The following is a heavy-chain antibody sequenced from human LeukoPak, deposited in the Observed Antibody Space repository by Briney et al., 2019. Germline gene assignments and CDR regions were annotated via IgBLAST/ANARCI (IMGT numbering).Heavy chain of an antibody. D-gene: IGHD4-17*01. CDR1: GGSISSGSYY. Sequence: SETLSLTCTVSGGSISSGSYYWSWIRQPAGKGLEWIGRIYTSGSTNYNPSLKSRVTISVDTSKNQFSLKLSSVTAADTAVYYCARGTHDYGDYGGRDDYFDSWGQGTLVTVSS. V-gene: IGHV4-61*02. J-gene: IGHJ4*02. CDR3: ARGTHDYGDYGGRDDYFDS. CDR2: IYTSGST.